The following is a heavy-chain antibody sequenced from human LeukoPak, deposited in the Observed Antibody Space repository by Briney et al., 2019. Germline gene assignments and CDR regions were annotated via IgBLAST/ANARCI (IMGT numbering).Heavy chain of an antibody. Sequence: GGSLRLSCAASGFTFSGSAMHWVRQASGKGLEWVGRIRSKANSYATAYAASVKGRFTISRDDSKSTAYLQMNSLKTEDAAVYFCTISIVAAGTGFDYWGQGTLVSVSS. CDR3: TISIVAAGTGFDY. V-gene: IGHV3-73*01. CDR1: GFTFSGSA. CDR2: IRSKANSYAT. J-gene: IGHJ4*02. D-gene: IGHD6-13*01.